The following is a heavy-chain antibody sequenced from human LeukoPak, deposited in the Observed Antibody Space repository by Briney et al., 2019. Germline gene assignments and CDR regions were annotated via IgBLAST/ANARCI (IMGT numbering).Heavy chain of an antibody. J-gene: IGHJ4*02. Sequence: GGSLRLSCAASGFTFSNAWMSWVRQAPGKGLEWVGRIKSKTDGGTTDYAAPVKGRFTISRDDSKNTLYLQMNSLRAEDTAVYYCAKAINYYDSSGYYFDYWGQGTLVTVSS. CDR3: AKAINYYDSSGYYFDY. V-gene: IGHV3-15*01. CDR2: IKSKTDGGTT. CDR1: GFTFSNAW. D-gene: IGHD3-22*01.